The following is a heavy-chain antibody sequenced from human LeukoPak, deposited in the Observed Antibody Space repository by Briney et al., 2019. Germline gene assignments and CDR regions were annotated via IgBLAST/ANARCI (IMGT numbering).Heavy chain of an antibody. V-gene: IGHV3-64D*09. D-gene: IGHD2-2*01. J-gene: IGHJ4*02. CDR3: VKAGCSSTRCYGNY. CDR2: ISSNGGST. Sequence: PGGSLRLSCSASGFTFSDYAIHWVRQAPGKGLEYVSAISSNGGSTYYADSVKGRFTISRDNSKNTLYLQISSLRAEDTAVYYCVKAGCSSTRCYGNYWGQGTLVTVSS. CDR1: GFTFSDYA.